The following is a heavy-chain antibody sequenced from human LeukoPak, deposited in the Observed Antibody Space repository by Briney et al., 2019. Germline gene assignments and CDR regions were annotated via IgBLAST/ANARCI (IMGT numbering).Heavy chain of an antibody. Sequence: PSETLSLTCTVSGGSISSSSCYWGWIRQPPGKGLEWIGSIYYSGSTYYNPSLKSRVTISVDTSKNQFSLKLSSVTAADTAVYYCARWVDSSAYYDDFYWGQGTLVTVSS. CDR2: IYYSGST. D-gene: IGHD3-22*01. CDR1: GGSISSSSCY. CDR3: ARWVDSSAYYDDFY. J-gene: IGHJ4*02. V-gene: IGHV4-39*01.